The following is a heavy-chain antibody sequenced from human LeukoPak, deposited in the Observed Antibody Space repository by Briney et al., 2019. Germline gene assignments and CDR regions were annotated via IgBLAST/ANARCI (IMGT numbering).Heavy chain of an antibody. D-gene: IGHD3-22*01. CDR3: ARDWALYYYDSSGYFDY. CDR1: RFTLSSYW. Sequence: GGSLRLSCAVSRFTLSSYWMSWVRQAPGKGLEWVANIKQDGSEKYYMDSVKGRFTISRDNAKNSLYLQMNSLRAEDTAVYYCARDWALYYYDSSGYFDYWGQGTLVTVSS. V-gene: IGHV3-7*01. J-gene: IGHJ4*02. CDR2: IKQDGSEK.